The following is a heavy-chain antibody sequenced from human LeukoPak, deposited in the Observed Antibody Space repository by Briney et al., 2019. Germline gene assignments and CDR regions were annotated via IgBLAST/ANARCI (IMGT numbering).Heavy chain of an antibody. CDR1: GGSISSGGYY. V-gene: IGHV4-31*03. D-gene: IGHD1-1*01. CDR2: IYYSGST. J-gene: IGHJ5*02. CDR3: ASGRYKSWFDP. Sequence: SETLSLTCTVSGGSISSGGYYWSWNRQHPGKGLEWIGYIYYSGSTYYNPSLKSRVTISVDTSKNQFSLKLSSVTAADTAVYYCASGRYKSWFDPWGQGTLVTVSS.